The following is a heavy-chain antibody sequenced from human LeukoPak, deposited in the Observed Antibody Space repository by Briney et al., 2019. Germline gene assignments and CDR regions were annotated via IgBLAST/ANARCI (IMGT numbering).Heavy chain of an antibody. CDR1: GFTFSSYA. V-gene: IGHV3-23*01. J-gene: IGHJ3*02. Sequence: GGSLRLSCAASGFTFSSYAMSWVRQAPGKGLEWVSAISGSGGSTYYADSVKGRFTISRDNSKNTLYLQMNSLRAEDTAVYYCAKSVVAATLAPANAFDIWGQGTMVTVSS. CDR2: ISGSGGST. CDR3: AKSVVAATLAPANAFDI. D-gene: IGHD2-15*01.